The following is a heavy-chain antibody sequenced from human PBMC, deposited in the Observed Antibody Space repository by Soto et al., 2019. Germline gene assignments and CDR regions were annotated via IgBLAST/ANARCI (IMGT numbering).Heavy chain of an antibody. J-gene: IGHJ4*02. Sequence: SVKVSCKASGFTFTSSAVQWVRQARGQRLEWIGWIVVGSGNTNYAQKFQERVTITRDMSTSTAYMELSSLRSEDTAVYYCAANSYYDSSGYYLRDYWGQGTLVTVSS. CDR2: IVVGSGNT. CDR1: GFTFTSSA. D-gene: IGHD3-22*01. CDR3: AANSYYDSSGYYLRDY. V-gene: IGHV1-58*01.